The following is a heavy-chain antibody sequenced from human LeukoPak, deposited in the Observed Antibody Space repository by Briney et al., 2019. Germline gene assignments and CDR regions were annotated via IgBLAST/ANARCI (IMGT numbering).Heavy chain of an antibody. CDR2: IWPSGST. CDR1: GGSISI. Sequence: SETLSLTCSVSGGSISIWSWIRQSPGQGLEWIGYIWPSGSTNYNPSLSGRVAISLDKSRIHFTLMVTAVTAADTAFYYCARKGPEHLPTYFDHWGRGILVTVSS. D-gene: IGHD2-21*01. J-gene: IGHJ4*02. V-gene: IGHV4-4*08. CDR3: ARKGPEHLPTYFDH.